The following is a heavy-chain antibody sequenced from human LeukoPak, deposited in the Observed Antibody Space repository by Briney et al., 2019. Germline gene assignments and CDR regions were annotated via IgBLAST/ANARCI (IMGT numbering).Heavy chain of an antibody. CDR2: IFQTGTT. D-gene: IGHD3-3*01. Sequence: PSETLSLTCAVSGYSISSDYYWGWIRQPPGKGLAWIASIFQTGTTNYNPSLESRVTISIDTSKSQVSLKLSSVSAADTAVYYCARARGTAIFGVVILDYYMDIWGKGTTVTVSS. CDR3: ARARGTAIFGVVILDYYMDI. CDR1: GYSISSDYY. J-gene: IGHJ6*03. V-gene: IGHV4-38-2*01.